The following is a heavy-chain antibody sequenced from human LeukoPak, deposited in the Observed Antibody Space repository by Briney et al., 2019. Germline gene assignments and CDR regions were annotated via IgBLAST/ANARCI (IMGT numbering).Heavy chain of an antibody. CDR2: ISQDGTDR. CDR1: GFTISGHW. J-gene: IGHJ4*02. V-gene: IGHV3-7*01. D-gene: IGHD2/OR15-2a*01. Sequence: GGSLRLSCAGSGFTISGHWMGWVRQAPGKGLEWVAIISQDGTDRNYLDSVKGRFTISRDNTKNSVYLQMNMRRADDTAVYYCARDADYFRFDYWGQGARVTVSS. CDR3: ARDADYFRFDY.